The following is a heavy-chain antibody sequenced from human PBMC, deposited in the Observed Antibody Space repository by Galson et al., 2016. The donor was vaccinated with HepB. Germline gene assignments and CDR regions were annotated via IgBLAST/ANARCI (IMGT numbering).Heavy chain of an antibody. V-gene: IGHV4-39*01. Sequence: ETLSLTCTVSGGSISSLTDYWSWIRQPPGKGLEWVGSIHYSGSTYYNPSLTSRLNIFVDKSKSQFSLKLTSVTAADTAVYHCARRVTVFGLVRNWLDPWGQGTLVTVSS. CDR3: ARRVTVFGLVRNWLDP. D-gene: IGHD3-3*01. CDR1: GGSISSLTDY. J-gene: IGHJ5*02. CDR2: IHYSGST.